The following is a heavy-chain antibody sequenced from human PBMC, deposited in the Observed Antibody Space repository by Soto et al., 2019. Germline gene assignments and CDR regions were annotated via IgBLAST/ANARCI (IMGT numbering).Heavy chain of an antibody. D-gene: IGHD3-22*01. J-gene: IGHJ6*02. CDR3: ARQRRYDSSGYYYVVPRYYYYGMDV. CDR1: GYSFTSYW. V-gene: IGHV5-51*01. CDR2: IYPGDSDT. Sequence: GESLKISCKGSGYSFTSYWIGWARQMPGKGLEWMGIIYPGDSDTRYSPSFQGQVTISADKSISTAYLQWSSLKASDTAMYYCARQRRYDSSGYYYVVPRYYYYGMDVWGQGTTVTVSS.